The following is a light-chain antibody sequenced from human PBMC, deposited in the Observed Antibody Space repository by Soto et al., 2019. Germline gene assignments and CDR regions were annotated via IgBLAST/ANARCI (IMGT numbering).Light chain of an antibody. Sequence: DIVMTQSPLSLPVTPGEPASISCRSSQSLLHNNGKNYLDWYLQKPGQSPQLLIYLGSNRASGVPDRFSGSGSGTEFTLTISSLQPDDFATYYCQHYNSYSEAFGQGTKVDIK. CDR1: QSLLHNNGKNY. V-gene: IGKV2-28*01. CDR3: QHYNSYSEA. CDR2: LGS. J-gene: IGKJ1*01.